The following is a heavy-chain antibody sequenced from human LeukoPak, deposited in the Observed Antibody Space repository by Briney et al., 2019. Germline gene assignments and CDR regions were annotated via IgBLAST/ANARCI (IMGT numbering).Heavy chain of an antibody. J-gene: IGHJ4*02. CDR1: GYTFTSYY. Sequence: GASVKVSCKASGYTFTSYYMHWVRQAPGQGLEWMGIINPSGGSTSYAQKFQGRVTMTRDTSTSTVYMELSSLRSEDTAVYYCAREYSSRQTIRRYDYWGQGTLVTVSS. V-gene: IGHV1-46*01. CDR3: AREYSSRQTIRRYDY. CDR2: INPSGGST. D-gene: IGHD6-13*01.